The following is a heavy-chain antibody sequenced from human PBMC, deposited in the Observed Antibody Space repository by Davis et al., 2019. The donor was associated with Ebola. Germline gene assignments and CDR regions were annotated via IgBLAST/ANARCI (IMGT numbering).Heavy chain of an antibody. D-gene: IGHD6-13*01. Sequence: PGGSLRLSCAASGFTFSSYGMHWVRQAPGKGLEWVAVIWYDGSNKYYADSVKGRFTISRDNSKNTLYLQMNSLRAEDTAVYYCATSSAAAEVYYYMDVWGKGTTVTVSS. CDR1: GFTFSSYG. V-gene: IGHV3-33*08. J-gene: IGHJ6*03. CDR2: IWYDGSNK. CDR3: ATSSAAAEVYYYMDV.